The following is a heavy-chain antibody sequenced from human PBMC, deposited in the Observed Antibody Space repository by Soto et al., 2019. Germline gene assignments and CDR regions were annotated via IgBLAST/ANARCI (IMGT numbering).Heavy chain of an antibody. CDR3: ARVRIADTLEIDY. CDR1: GFTFRDYY. Sequence: GGSLRLSXAASGFTFRDYYMSWIRQAPGKGLECLSYISSSGSTIYYTDSVKGRFTISRDNAKDSLYLQMNSLRAEDSAVYYCARVRIADTLEIDYWGQGTLVTVSS. J-gene: IGHJ4*02. V-gene: IGHV3-11*01. D-gene: IGHD6-13*01. CDR2: ISSSGSTI.